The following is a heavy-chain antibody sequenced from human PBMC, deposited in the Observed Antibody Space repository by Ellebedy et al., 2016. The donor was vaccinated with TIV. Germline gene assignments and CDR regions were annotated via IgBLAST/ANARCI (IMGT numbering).Heavy chain of an antibody. CDR1: GGSISSYY. D-gene: IGHD1-20*01. J-gene: IGHJ5*02. Sequence: MPSETLSLTCTVSGGSISSYYWSWLRQPPGKGLEWIGYIYYSGSTNYNPSLKSRVTITVDTSKNQFSLKLSSVTAADTAVYYCARDGLTEGNADWFDPWGQGTLVTVSS. V-gene: IGHV4-59*01. CDR3: ARDGLTEGNADWFDP. CDR2: IYYSGST.